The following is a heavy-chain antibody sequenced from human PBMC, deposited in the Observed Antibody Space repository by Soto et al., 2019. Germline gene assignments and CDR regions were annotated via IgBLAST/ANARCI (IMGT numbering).Heavy chain of an antibody. CDR1: GYSFIFYW. CDR2: IYPGDSDT. V-gene: IGHV5-51*01. D-gene: IGHD1-26*01. CDR3: ARGLGSGTYPARRYDY. J-gene: IGHJ4*02. Sequence: ESLTISRQISGYSFIFYWIGLVRQMPGKGLEWMGIIYPGDSDTRYSPSFQGQVTISADKSISTAYLHWRSLKASDTAMYYCARGLGSGTYPARRYDYWGQGTLVTVSS.